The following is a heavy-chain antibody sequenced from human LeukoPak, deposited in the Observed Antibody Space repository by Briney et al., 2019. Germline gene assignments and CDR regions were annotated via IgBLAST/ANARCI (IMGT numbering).Heavy chain of an antibody. J-gene: IGHJ4*02. Sequence: GGSLRLSCAASGFSVSDNYMSWVRQAPGKGLEWVSYISSSGSTIYYADSVKGRFTISRDNAKNSLYLQMNSLRAEDTAVYYCARVRAGYYCDNWGQGTLVTVSS. CDR1: GFSVSDNY. CDR3: ARVRAGYYCDN. V-gene: IGHV3-11*04. CDR2: ISSSGSTI.